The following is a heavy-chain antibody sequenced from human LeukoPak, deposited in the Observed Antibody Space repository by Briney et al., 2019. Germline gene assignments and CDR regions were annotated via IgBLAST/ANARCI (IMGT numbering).Heavy chain of an antibody. D-gene: IGHD2-15*01. CDR2: ISAYNGNT. CDR3: ARGSRLVVAATPLGY. J-gene: IGHJ4*02. CDR1: GYTFTSYG. Sequence: GASVKVSCKASGYTFTSYGISWVRQAPGQGLEWMGWISAYNGNTNYAQKLQGRVTMTTDTSTSTAYMELRSLRSDDTAVYYCARGSRLVVAATPLGYWGQGTLVTVSS. V-gene: IGHV1-18*01.